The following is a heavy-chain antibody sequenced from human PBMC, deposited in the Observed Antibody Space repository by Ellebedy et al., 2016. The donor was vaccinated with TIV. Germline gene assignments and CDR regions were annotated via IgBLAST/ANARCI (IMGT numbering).Heavy chain of an antibody. J-gene: IGHJ4*02. D-gene: IGHD7-27*01. CDR3: ARPTGAFRGDYFDY. V-gene: IGHV4-39*01. CDR1: GGSISSSSSY. CDR2: IYYSGST. Sequence: SETLSLTXTVSGGSISSSSSYWGWIRQPPGKGLEWIGSIYYSGSTYYNPSLKSRVTISVDTSKNQFSLKLSSVTAADTAVYYCARPTGAFRGDYFDYWGQGTLVTVSS.